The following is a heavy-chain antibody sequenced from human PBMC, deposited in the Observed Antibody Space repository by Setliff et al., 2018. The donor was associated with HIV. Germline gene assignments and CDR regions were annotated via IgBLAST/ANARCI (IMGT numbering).Heavy chain of an antibody. CDR3: ASHFGYCSSTSCEGY. CDR1: GFTFSSYW. Sequence: PGGSLRLSCAASGFTFSSYWMSWVRQAPGKGLEWVANIKQDGSEKYYVDSVKGRFTISRDNARNSLYLQMNSLRAEDTAVYYCASHFGYCSSTSCEGYWGQGALVTVSS. V-gene: IGHV3-7*05. J-gene: IGHJ4*02. CDR2: IKQDGSEK. D-gene: IGHD2-2*01.